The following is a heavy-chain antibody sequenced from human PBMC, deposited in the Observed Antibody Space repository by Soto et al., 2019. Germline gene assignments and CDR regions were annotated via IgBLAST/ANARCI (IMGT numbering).Heavy chain of an antibody. Sequence: QVQLVESVGGVVQPGRSLRLSCAASGFTFSSYAMHWVRQAPGKGLEWVAVISYDGSNKYYADSVKGRFTISRDNSKNPLYLQMNSLRAEDTAVYYCARGGLYYYYYGMDVWGQGTTVTVSS. CDR2: ISYDGSNK. CDR3: ARGGLYYYYYGMDV. CDR1: GFTFSSYA. J-gene: IGHJ6*02. V-gene: IGHV3-30-3*01.